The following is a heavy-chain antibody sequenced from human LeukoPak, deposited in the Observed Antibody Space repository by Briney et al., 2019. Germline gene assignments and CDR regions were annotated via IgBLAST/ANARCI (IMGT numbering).Heavy chain of an antibody. CDR2: IGTAGDT. V-gene: IGHV3-13*01. J-gene: IGHJ5*02. Sequence: TGGSLSLSCAASGFTFSSYDMHWVRQATGKGLEWVSAIGTAGDTYYPGSVKGRFTISRENAKNSLCLQMNSLRAGDTAVYYCARERRGWFDPWGQGTLVTVSS. CDR1: GFTFSSYD. CDR3: ARERRGWFDP.